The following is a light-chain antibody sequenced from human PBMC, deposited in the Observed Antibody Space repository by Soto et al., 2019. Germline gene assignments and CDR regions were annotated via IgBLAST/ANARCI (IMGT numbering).Light chain of an antibody. J-gene: IGLJ2*01. CDR3: SSYAVNNNLGV. CDR2: EVS. V-gene: IGLV2-8*01. Sequence: QSALTQPPSASGSPGQSVTISCTGTSSDVGGYNYVSWYQQHPGKAPKLMIYEVSKRPSGVPDRFSGSKSGNTASLTVSGLPAEDEADYYCSSYAVNNNLGVFGGGTKLTVL. CDR1: SSDVGGYNY.